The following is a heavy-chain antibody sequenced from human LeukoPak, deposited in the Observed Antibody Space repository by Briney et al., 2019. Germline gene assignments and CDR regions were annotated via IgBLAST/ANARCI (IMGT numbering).Heavy chain of an antibody. CDR2: IYYSGST. Sequence: SETLSLTCTVSGGSISSSSYYWGWIRQPPGKGLEWIGSIYYSGSTYYNPSLKSRVTISVDTSKNQFSLKLSSVTAADTAMYYCARDGLDAFDIWGQGTMVTVSS. CDR3: ARDGLDAFDI. CDR1: GGSISSSSYY. V-gene: IGHV4-39*07. J-gene: IGHJ3*02.